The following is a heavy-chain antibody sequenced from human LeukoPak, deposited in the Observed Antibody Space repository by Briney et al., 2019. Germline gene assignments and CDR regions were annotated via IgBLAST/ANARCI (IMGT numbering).Heavy chain of an antibody. CDR1: GGSFSGYY. V-gene: IGHV4-34*01. J-gene: IGHJ4*02. D-gene: IGHD3-10*01. CDR2: INHSGST. Sequence: SETLSLTCAVYGGSFSGYYWSWIRQPPGKGLEWIGEINHSGSTNYNPSLKSRVTISVDTSKNQFSLKLSSVTAADTAVYYCARGRGIYYYGSGIDYWGRGTLVTVSS. CDR3: ARGRGIYYYGSGIDY.